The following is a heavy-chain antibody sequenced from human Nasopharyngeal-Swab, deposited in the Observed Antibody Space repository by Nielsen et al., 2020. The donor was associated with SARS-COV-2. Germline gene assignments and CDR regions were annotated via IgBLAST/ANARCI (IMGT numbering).Heavy chain of an antibody. V-gene: IGHV3-53*01. D-gene: IGHD3-10*01. J-gene: IGHJ4*02. Sequence: GESLKISCAASGFTVSSNYMSWVRQAPGKGLEWVSVIYSAGSTYYADSVKGRFTISRDNAKNSLSLQMNSLRAEDTAVYHCARADGYGSGSYSDYWGQGTLVTVSS. CDR1: GFTVSSNY. CDR2: IYSAGST. CDR3: ARADGYGSGSYSDY.